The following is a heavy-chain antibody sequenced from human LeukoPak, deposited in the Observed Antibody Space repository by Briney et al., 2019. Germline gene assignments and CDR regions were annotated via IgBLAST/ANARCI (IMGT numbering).Heavy chain of an antibody. CDR2: ISYDGSNK. V-gene: IGHV3-30-3*01. J-gene: IGHJ4*02. D-gene: IGHD6-13*01. CDR1: GFTLSSYS. CDR3: ARGPGSSSYYFDY. Sequence: WGALRLSCAAPGFTLSSYSMHWVRPAPGKGVGWGGVISYDGSNKYYADSVKGRFTISRDNSKNTLYLQMNSLRAEDTAVYYCARGPGSSSYYFDYWGQGTLVTVSS.